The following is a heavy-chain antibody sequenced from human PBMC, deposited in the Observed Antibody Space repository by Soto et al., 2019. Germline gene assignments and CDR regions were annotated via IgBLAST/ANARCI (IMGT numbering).Heavy chain of an antibody. CDR1: GFTFISYA. V-gene: IGHV3-23*01. D-gene: IGHD6-13*01. CDR3: AKDRRTIAAADRIDY. Sequence: GGSLRLSCAASGFTFISYAMIWFRHSPLKGLEWVSAISGSGGSTYYADSVKGRFTISRDNSKNTLYLQMNSLRAEDTAVYYCAKDRRTIAAADRIDYWGQGTLVTVSS. J-gene: IGHJ4*02. CDR2: ISGSGGST.